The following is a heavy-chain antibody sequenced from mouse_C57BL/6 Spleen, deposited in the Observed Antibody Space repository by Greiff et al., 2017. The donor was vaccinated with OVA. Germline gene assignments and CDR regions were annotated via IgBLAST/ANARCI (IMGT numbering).Heavy chain of an antibody. CDR1: GYTFTSYW. D-gene: IGHD2-4*01. Sequence: QVQLQQPGAELVMPGASVKLSCKASGYTFTSYWMHWVKQRPGQGLEWIGEIDPSDSYTNYNQKFKGKSTLTVDKSSSTAYMQLSSLTSEDSAVYDCARMDDYDHYFDYWGQGTTLTVSS. CDR2: IDPSDSYT. V-gene: IGHV1-69*01. J-gene: IGHJ2*01. CDR3: ARMDDYDHYFDY.